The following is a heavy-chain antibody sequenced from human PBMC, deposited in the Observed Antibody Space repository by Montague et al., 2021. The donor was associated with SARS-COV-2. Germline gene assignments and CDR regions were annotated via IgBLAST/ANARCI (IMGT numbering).Heavy chain of an antibody. D-gene: IGHD3-9*01. CDR1: GGSLNNYF. J-gene: IGHJ4*02. Sequence: SETLSLTCTVSGGSLNNYFWSWIRQPPEKGLEWVGYISDSGSTKYNPSLQSRVTISVDTARNQFSLKLLSVTAADTAVYYCARHALGYFDWLNEGYFDYWGQGTLVTVSS. V-gene: IGHV4-59*08. CDR2: ISDSGST. CDR3: ARHALGYFDWLNEGYFDY.